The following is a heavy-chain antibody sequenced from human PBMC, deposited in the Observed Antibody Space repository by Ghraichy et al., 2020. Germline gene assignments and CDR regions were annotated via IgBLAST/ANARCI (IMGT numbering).Heavy chain of an antibody. Sequence: GSLRLSCAASGFTVSSNYMSWVRQAPGKGLEWVSVIYSGGSTYYADSVKGRFTISRDNSKNTLYLQMNSLRAEDTAVYYCARDKRGSWVGYSGYANYFDYWGQGTLVTVSS. CDR2: IYSGGST. CDR1: GFTVSSNY. D-gene: IGHD5-12*01. V-gene: IGHV3-53*01. J-gene: IGHJ4*02. CDR3: ARDKRGSWVGYSGYANYFDY.